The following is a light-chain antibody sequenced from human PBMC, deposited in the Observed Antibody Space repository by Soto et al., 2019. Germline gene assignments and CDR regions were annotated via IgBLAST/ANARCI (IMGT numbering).Light chain of an antibody. V-gene: IGLV2-18*02. CDR3: TSYTGSSTFVV. J-gene: IGLJ2*01. CDR1: SSDVGSYNR. CDR2: EVS. Sequence: QSALTQPPSVSGSPGQSVTISCTGTSSDVGSYNRVSWYQQPPGTAPKLMIYEVSNRPSGVPDRFSGSESGNTASLTISGLQAEDEADYYCTSYTGSSTFVVFGGGTQLTVL.